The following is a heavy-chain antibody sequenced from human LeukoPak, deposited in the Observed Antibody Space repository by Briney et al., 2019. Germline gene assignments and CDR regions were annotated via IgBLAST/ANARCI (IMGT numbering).Heavy chain of an antibody. Sequence: ASETLSLTCTVSGGSISSGGYYWSWIRQPPGKGLEWIGYIYHSGSTYYNPSLKSRVTISVDRSKNQFSLKLSSVTAADTAVYYCARVGDTAMVHNWFDPWGQGTLVTVSS. D-gene: IGHD5-18*01. J-gene: IGHJ5*02. CDR1: GGSISSGGYY. CDR2: IYHSGST. V-gene: IGHV4-30-2*01. CDR3: ARVGDTAMVHNWFDP.